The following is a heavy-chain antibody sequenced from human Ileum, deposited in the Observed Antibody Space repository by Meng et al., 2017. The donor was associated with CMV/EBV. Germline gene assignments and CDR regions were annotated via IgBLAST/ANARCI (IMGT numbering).Heavy chain of an antibody. CDR1: GTFNYYV. J-gene: IGHJ4*02. V-gene: IGHV1-69*05. CDR3: ARDPYYYDSSGDYFSF. Sequence: GTFNYYVRSWVRQAPGQGVEWMGRIIPISTTANYARKFQGRLTITTDESTSTAYMELSSLRSEDTAVYYCARDPYYYDSSGDYFSFWGQGTLVTVSS. CDR2: IIPISTTA. D-gene: IGHD3-22*01.